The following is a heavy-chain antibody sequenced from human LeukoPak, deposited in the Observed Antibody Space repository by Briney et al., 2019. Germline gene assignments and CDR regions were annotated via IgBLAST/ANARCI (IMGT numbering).Heavy chain of an antibody. J-gene: IGHJ4*02. CDR1: GYTFTSYY. D-gene: IGHD2-15*01. Sequence: ASVKVSCKASGYTFTSYYMHWVRQAPGQGLEWMGIINPSGGSTSYAQKSQGRATMTRDTSTSTVYMELSSLRAEDTAVYYCARGGYCSGGSCPTAYWGQGTLVTVSS. V-gene: IGHV1-46*01. CDR3: ARGGYCSGGSCPTAY. CDR2: INPSGGST.